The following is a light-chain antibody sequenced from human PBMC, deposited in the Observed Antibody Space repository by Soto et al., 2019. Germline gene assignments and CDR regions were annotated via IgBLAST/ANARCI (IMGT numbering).Light chain of an antibody. V-gene: IGKV3-20*01. CDR3: QLYGITGT. J-gene: IGKJ2*01. CDR1: QSVSSGS. CDR2: GAS. Sequence: EIVLTQSPGTRSLSPGEGAILSCRAHQSVSSGSLAWYKQKPGRAPRLLIYGASSRATGTPERFRGRGSGTDVTFNSSRLEAEDFAVYYGQLYGITGTFGQGTKLEIK.